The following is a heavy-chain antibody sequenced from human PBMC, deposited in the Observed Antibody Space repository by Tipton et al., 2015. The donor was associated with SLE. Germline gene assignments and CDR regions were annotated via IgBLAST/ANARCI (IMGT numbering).Heavy chain of an antibody. V-gene: IGHV3-30*02. D-gene: IGHD4-17*01. CDR2: IRYDGSNK. J-gene: IGHJ4*02. CDR3: ARDGDTVTTLDY. CDR1: GFTFSSYG. Sequence: SLRLSCAASGFTFSSYGMHWVRQAPGKGLEWVAFIRYDGSNKYYADSVKGRFTISRDNSKNTLYLQMNSLRAEDTAVYYCARDGDTVTTLDYWGQGTLVTVSS.